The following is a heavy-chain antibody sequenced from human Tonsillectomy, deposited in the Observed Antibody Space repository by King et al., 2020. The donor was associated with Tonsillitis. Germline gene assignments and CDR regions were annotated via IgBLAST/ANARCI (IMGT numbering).Heavy chain of an antibody. Sequence: VQLQESGPGLVKPSQTLSLTCTVSGGSVSSGDYYWSWIRQPPGKGLEWIGYIYYSGSTYYNPSLKSRVTMSVDTSKNQFSLNLSSVTAAATAVYYCASILPGPYNWFDTWGQGTLVTVSS. D-gene: IGHD2-21*01. CDR2: IYYSGST. V-gene: IGHV4-30-4*01. J-gene: IGHJ5*02. CDR1: GGSVSSGDYY. CDR3: ASILPGPYNWFDT.